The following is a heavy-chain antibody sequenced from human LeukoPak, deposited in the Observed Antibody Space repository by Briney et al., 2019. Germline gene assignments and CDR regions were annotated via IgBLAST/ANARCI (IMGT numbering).Heavy chain of an antibody. J-gene: IGHJ5*02. Sequence: GASVKVSCKASGYTFTGYYMHWVRQAPGQGLEWMGWINPNSGGTNYAQKFQGRVTMTRDASISTAYMELSRLRSDDTAVYYCARGSGSGNFVWFDPWGQGTLVTVSS. V-gene: IGHV1-2*02. D-gene: IGHD3-10*01. CDR3: ARGSGSGNFVWFDP. CDR2: INPNSGGT. CDR1: GYTFTGYY.